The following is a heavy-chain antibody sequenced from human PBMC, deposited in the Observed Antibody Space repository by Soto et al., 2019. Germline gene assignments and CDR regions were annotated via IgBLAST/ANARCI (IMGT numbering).Heavy chain of an antibody. Sequence: PGGSLRLSCTASGFTFTNYAITWVRQAPGKGLEWVSSISESGGATYYADSVKGRFTISRDNSKNTLYLQMNGLRAEDTALYYCAKDTYSSSWYFWGQGALVTVSS. CDR3: AKDTYSSSWYF. CDR2: ISESGGAT. V-gene: IGHV3-23*01. CDR1: GFTFTNYA. J-gene: IGHJ4*02. D-gene: IGHD6-13*01.